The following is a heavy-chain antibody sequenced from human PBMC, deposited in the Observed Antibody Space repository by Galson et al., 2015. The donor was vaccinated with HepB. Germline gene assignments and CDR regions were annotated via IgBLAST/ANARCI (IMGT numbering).Heavy chain of an antibody. J-gene: IGHJ4*02. Sequence: SLRLSCAASGFTSSSYSMNWVRQAPGKGLEWVSSISSSSSYIYYADSVKGRFTISRDNAKNSLYLQMNSLRAEDTAVYYCARDGRSSGWYPTEIDYWGQGTLVTVSS. V-gene: IGHV3-21*01. CDR3: ARDGRSSGWYPTEIDY. D-gene: IGHD6-19*01. CDR1: GFTSSSYS. CDR2: ISSSSSYI.